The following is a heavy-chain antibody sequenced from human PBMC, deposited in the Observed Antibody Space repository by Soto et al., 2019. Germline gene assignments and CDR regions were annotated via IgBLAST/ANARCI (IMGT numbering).Heavy chain of an antibody. Sequence: PGGSLRLSCAASGFTCDEYALTWVRQAPGKGLEWVAGINWNGGSKGYADSVKGRFTISRDNAKSSLYLQMNNLRAEDTAFYFCARATQSYYDTSGYYSYVHWGQGAQVTVSS. CDR1: GFTCDEYA. CDR2: INWNGGSK. D-gene: IGHD3-22*01. CDR3: ARATQSYYDTSGYYSYVH. V-gene: IGHV3-20*04. J-gene: IGHJ4*02.